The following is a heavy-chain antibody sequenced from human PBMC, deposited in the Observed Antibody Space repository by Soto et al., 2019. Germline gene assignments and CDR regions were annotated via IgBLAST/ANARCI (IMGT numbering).Heavy chain of an antibody. CDR3: AHRRPYSNSPEYFFDY. Sequence: QITLKESGPTLVKPTQTLTLTCTFSGFSLSTSGVDVGWLRQPPGKALEWLAPIYWDDDKRYSPSLKSRLTITKDTSKNKVVRTMTNMDPLDTATYYCAHRRPYSNSPEYFFDYWGQGTLVTVSS. CDR2: IYWDDDK. CDR1: GFSLSTSGVD. V-gene: IGHV2-5*02. J-gene: IGHJ4*02. D-gene: IGHD6-6*01.